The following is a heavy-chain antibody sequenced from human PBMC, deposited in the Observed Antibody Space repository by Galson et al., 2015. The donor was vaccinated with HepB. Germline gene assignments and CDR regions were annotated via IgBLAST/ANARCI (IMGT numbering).Heavy chain of an antibody. Sequence: SVKVSCKASGYNFIFHGITWVRQAPGQGLEWIGWISADNGNTNYAQNFQDRVTMTTDRSTTTAYLELRNLRADDTALYYCARAPGFESWSGQFHDAFNLWGQGTLVTVSS. V-gene: IGHV1-18*01. D-gene: IGHD3-3*01. CDR2: ISADNGNT. CDR3: ARAPGFESWSGQFHDAFNL. CDR1: GYNFIFHG. J-gene: IGHJ3*01.